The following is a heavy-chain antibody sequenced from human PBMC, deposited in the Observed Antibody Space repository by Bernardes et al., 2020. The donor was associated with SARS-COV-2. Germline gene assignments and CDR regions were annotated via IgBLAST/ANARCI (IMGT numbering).Heavy chain of an antibody. CDR1: GFTFDDYA. J-gene: IGHJ4*02. V-gene: IGHV3-9*01. D-gene: IGHD5-18*01. CDR2: ISWNSGSI. Sequence: GGSLRLSCAASGFTFDDYAMHWVRQAPGKGLEWVSGISWNSGSIGYADSVKGRFTISRENAKNSLYLEMNSLRVEDTALYYCTRSYSYGWGIDYWGQGTLVTVSS. CDR3: TRSYSYGWGIDY.